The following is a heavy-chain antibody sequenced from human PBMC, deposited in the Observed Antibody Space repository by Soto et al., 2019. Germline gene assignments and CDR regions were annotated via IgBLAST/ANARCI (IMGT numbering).Heavy chain of an antibody. V-gene: IGHV1-69*01. D-gene: IGHD3-22*01. CDR1: RYSFNNCY. J-gene: IGHJ4*02. CDR3: ARLFYYDSSGFSSDFDY. Sequence: SATDSWEPSRYSFNNCYRQWVGQSHVKELEWMGGIIPIFGTANYAQKFQGRVTITADESTSTAYMELSSLRSEDTAVYYCARLFYYDSSGFSSDFDYWVQGTLVTVSS. CDR2: IIPIFGTA.